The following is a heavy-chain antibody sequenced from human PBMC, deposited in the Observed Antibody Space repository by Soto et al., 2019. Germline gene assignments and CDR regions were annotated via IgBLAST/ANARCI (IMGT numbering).Heavy chain of an antibody. CDR1: GGSISSYY. CDR2: IYYSGST. V-gene: IGHV4-59*12. Sequence: SETLSLTCTVSGGSISSYYWSWIRQPPGKGLEWIGYIYYSGSTNYNPSLKSRVTISVDTSKNQFSLKLSSVTAADTAMYYCARDTSVEMATNAFDIWGQGTMVTVSS. CDR3: ARDTSVEMATNAFDI. D-gene: IGHD5-12*01. J-gene: IGHJ3*02.